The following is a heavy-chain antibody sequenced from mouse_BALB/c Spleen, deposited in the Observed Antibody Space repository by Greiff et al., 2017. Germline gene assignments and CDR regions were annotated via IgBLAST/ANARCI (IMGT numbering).Heavy chain of an antibody. J-gene: IGHJ1*01. V-gene: IGHV1S81*02. D-gene: IGHD1-2*01. Sequence: QVQLQQPGAELVKPGASVKLSCKASGYTFTSYWMHWVKQRPGQGLEWIGEINPSNGRTNYNEKFKSKATLTVDKSSSTAYMQLSSLTSEDSAVYYCARSGTTAWYFDVWGAGTTVTVSS. CDR1: GYTFTSYW. CDR3: ARSGTTAWYFDV. CDR2: INPSNGRT.